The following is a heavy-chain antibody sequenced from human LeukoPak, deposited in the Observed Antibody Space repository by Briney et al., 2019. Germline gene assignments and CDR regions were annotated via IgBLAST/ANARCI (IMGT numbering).Heavy chain of an antibody. D-gene: IGHD5-12*01. V-gene: IGHV1-69*04. CDR1: GGTFSSYA. Sequence: SVKVSCKASGGTFSSYAISWVRQAPGQGLEWMGRIIPIFGIANYAQKFQGRVTITADKSTSTAYMELGSLRSEDTAVYYCARDLDVVAEGRFDYWGQGTLVTVSS. CDR3: ARDLDVVAEGRFDY. J-gene: IGHJ4*02. CDR2: IIPIFGIA.